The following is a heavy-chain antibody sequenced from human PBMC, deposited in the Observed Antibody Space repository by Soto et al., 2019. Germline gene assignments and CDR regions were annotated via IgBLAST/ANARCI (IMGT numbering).Heavy chain of an antibody. CDR2: ISYDGSNK. J-gene: IGHJ6*02. CDR3: VKDGSSGWPYYYGMDV. D-gene: IGHD6-19*01. CDR1: GFTFSSYG. Sequence: GGSLRLSCAASGFTFSSYGMHWVRQAPGKGLEWVAVISYDGSNKYYADSVKGRFSISRDNSKNTLYLQMSSLRAEDTTVYYCVKDGSSGWPYYYGMDVWGQGTTVTVSS. V-gene: IGHV3-30*18.